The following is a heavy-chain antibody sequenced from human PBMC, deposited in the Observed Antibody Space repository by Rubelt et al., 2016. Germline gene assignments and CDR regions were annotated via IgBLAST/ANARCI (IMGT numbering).Heavy chain of an antibody. Sequence: GSNKYYADSVKGRFTISRDNSKNTLYLQMNTLRAEDTAVYYCARGYSTSWHSFDSWGQGTLVTVSS. CDR2: GSNK. D-gene: IGHD6-13*01. V-gene: IGHV3-33*01. J-gene: IGHJ4*02. CDR3: ARGYSTSWHSFDS.